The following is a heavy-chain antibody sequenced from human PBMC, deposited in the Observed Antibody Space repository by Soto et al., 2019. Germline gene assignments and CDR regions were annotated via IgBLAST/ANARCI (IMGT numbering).Heavy chain of an antibody. D-gene: IGHD6-19*01. V-gene: IGHV3-30-3*01. Sequence: QVQLVESGGGVVQPGRSLRLSCAASGFTFSSYAMHWVHQAPGKGLEWVAVISYDGSNKYYADSVKGRFTISRDNSKNTLYLQMNSLRAEDTAVYYCARAVAGNWYFDLWGRGTLVTVSS. CDR1: GFTFSSYA. CDR3: ARAVAGNWYFDL. J-gene: IGHJ2*01. CDR2: ISYDGSNK.